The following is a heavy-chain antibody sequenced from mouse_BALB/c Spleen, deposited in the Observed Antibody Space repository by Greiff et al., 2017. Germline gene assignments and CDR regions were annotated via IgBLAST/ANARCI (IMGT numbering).Heavy chain of an antibody. CDR3: ARDGYDEGAFDD. CDR2: IWAGGST. Sequence: QVQLKESGPGLVAPSQSLSITCTVSGFSLTSYGVHWVRQPPGKGLEWLGVIWAGGSTNYNSALMSRLSISKDNSTSQVFLKMNSLQTDDTAMYYCARDGYDEGAFDDWGQGTTLTVSA. J-gene: IGHJ2*01. D-gene: IGHD2-2*01. CDR1: GFSLTSYG. V-gene: IGHV2-9*02.